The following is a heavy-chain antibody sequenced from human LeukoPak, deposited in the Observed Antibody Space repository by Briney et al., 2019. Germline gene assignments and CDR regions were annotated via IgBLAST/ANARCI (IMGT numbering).Heavy chain of an antibody. CDR2: PYYRSTLYS. Sequence: SQTLSLTCAISGDIVSSYSVTWNWIRQSPSRGLEWLVRPYYRSTLYSDYAVSVRGRITVNPDTSKNQFSLHLNSVAPEDTAVYYCARRLTQYDCFDPWGQGILATVSS. D-gene: IGHD2-2*01. J-gene: IGHJ5*02. CDR1: GDIVSSYSVT. V-gene: IGHV6-1*01. CDR3: ARRLTQYDCFDP.